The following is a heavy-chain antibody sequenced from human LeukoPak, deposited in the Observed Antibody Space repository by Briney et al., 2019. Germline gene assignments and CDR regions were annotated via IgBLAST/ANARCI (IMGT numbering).Heavy chain of an antibody. D-gene: IGHD1-26*01. CDR2: ISYDGSNK. J-gene: IGHJ4*02. CDR3: AKGDSGSYFYFDY. V-gene: IGHV3-30*18. Sequence: GGSLRLSCAASGFTFSSYGMHWVRQAPGKGLEWVAVISYDGSNKYYADSVKGRFTISRDNSKNTLYLQMNSLKAEDTAVYYCAKGDSGSYFYFDYWGQGTLVTVSS. CDR1: GFTFSSYG.